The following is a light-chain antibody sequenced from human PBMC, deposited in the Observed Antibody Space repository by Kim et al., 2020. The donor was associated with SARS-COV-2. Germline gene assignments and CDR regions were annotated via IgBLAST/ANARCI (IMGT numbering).Light chain of an antibody. CDR2: NAS. CDR1: HSIGNS. CDR3: QQRSSWPPT. J-gene: IGKJ5*01. V-gene: IGKV3-11*01. Sequence: LSPGERATLSCRASHSIGNSLAWYQQKPGQTPRLLIHNASNGATDIPARFSGSGSGTDFTLTISSLEPEDFAVYFCQQRSSWPPTFGQGTRLEIK.